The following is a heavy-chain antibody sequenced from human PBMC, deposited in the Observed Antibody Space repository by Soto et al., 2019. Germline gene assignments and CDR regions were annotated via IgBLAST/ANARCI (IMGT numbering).Heavy chain of an antibody. V-gene: IGHV1-24*01. CDR2: FDPGNGQK. J-gene: IGHJ5*02. Sequence: ASVKVSCKVYGHTLAELSMNWVRQAPGKGLEWMGGFDPGNGQKFYAQKFQGRVIMTGDTSTETAYMELSSLRSEDTAVYYCTTDGNNGNNWFDPWGQGTQVTVSS. D-gene: IGHD1-20*01. CDR3: TTDGNNGNNWFDP. CDR1: GHTLAELS.